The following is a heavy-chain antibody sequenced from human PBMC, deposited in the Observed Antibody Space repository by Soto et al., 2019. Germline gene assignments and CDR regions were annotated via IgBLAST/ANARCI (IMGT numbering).Heavy chain of an antibody. J-gene: IGHJ3*02. V-gene: IGHV1-18*01. Sequence: ASVKLSCKASGYTFTSYGICWVRQAPGQGLEWMGWISGNNGNTEYAQRLQGRVTMTTDTSTTTAYMELRSLRSDDTAVYYCARREQSSGDHEDALAIWGQGTMVTVSS. CDR1: GYTFTSYG. D-gene: IGHD2-15*01. CDR3: ARREQSSGDHEDALAI. CDR2: ISGNNGNT.